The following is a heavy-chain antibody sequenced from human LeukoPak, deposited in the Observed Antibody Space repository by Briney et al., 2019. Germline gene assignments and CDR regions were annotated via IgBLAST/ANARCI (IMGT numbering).Heavy chain of an antibody. CDR1: GFTFSSYG. D-gene: IGHD2-8*01. CDR2: ISYDGSNK. CDR3: AKASGGMVYAIDFDY. J-gene: IGHJ4*02. Sequence: GEPLRLSCAASGFTFSSYGMHWVRQAPGKGLEWVAVISYDGSNKYYADSVKGRFTISRDNSKNTLYLQMNSLRAEDTALYYCAKASGGMVYAIDFDYWGQGTLVTVSS. V-gene: IGHV3-30*18.